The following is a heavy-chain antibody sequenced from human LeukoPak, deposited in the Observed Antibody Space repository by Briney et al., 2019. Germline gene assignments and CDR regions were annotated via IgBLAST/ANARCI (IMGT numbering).Heavy chain of an antibody. CDR2: ISGSGGST. V-gene: IGHV3-23*01. Sequence: GGSLRLSCAASGFTFSSYAMSWVRQAPGKGLEWVSAISGSGGSTYSADSVRGRFTISRDNAKNSLYLQMHSLRAEDTALYYCARGAYNSGGTHENWGQGTLVTVSS. D-gene: IGHD3-22*01. J-gene: IGHJ4*02. CDR3: ARGAYNSGGTHEN. CDR1: GFTFSSYA.